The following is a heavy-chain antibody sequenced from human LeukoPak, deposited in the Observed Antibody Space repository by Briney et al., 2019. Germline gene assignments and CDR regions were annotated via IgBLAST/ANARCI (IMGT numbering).Heavy chain of an antibody. CDR3: ARDRGYGYGFFDY. D-gene: IGHD5-18*01. J-gene: IGHJ4*02. CDR1: GFTVRSIY. CDR2: FYSGGSS. V-gene: IGHV3-53*01. Sequence: PGGSLRLSCAASGFTVRSIYMTWVRQAPGKGLEWVSSFYSGGSSYYADSVKGRFIISRDSSTDTLYLQMNSLRVEDTAVYFCARDRGYGYGFFDYWGQGTPVTVSS.